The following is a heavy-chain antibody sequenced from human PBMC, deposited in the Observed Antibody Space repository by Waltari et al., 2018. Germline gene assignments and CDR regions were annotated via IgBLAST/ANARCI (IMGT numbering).Heavy chain of an antibody. D-gene: IGHD2-2*01. V-gene: IGHV4-59*01. CDR2: IYYSGST. CDR3: ARVNCSSTSCYGPNWFDP. Sequence: QVQLQESGPGLVKPSETLSLTCTVPGGSISSYYWSWIRQPPGKGLEWIGYIYYSGSTNYNPSLKSRVTISVDTSKNQFSLKLSSVTAADTAVYYCARVNCSSTSCYGPNWFDPWGQGTLVTVSS. J-gene: IGHJ5*02. CDR1: GGSISSYY.